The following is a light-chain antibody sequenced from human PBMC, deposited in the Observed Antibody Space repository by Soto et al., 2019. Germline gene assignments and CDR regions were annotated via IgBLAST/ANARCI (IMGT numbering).Light chain of an antibody. Sequence: QLVLTQPPSVSGAPGQRVTISCTGSSSNIGANYDVRWYQQLPGAAPKLLIYANSNRPSGVPDRFSASKSGTSASLAITGLQAEDEADYYCQSYDSSLSIVIFGGGTKVTVL. CDR2: ANS. J-gene: IGLJ2*01. V-gene: IGLV1-40*01. CDR3: QSYDSSLSIVI. CDR1: SSNIGANYD.